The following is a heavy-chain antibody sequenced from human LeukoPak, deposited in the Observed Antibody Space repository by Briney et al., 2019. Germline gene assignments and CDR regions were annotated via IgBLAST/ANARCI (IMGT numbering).Heavy chain of an antibody. J-gene: IGHJ6*03. Sequence: PSETLSLTCAVYGGTFSGYYWSWIRQPPGKGLEWIGEINHSGSTNYNPSLKSRVTISVDTSKNQFSLKLSSVTAADTAVYYCARMIGPPGRSIAARGLRRYYYMDVWGKGTTVTVSS. CDR1: GGTFSGYY. D-gene: IGHD6-6*01. CDR3: ARMIGPPGRSIAARGLRRYYYMDV. CDR2: INHSGST. V-gene: IGHV4-34*01.